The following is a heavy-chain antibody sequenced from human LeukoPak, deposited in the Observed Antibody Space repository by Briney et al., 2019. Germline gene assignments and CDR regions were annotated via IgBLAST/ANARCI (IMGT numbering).Heavy chain of an antibody. CDR3: AREVTGTTAPAFDI. J-gene: IGHJ3*02. V-gene: IGHV4-34*01. D-gene: IGHD1-7*01. CDR2: INHSGST. CDR1: GGSFGAYY. Sequence: SETLSLTCAVYGGSFGAYYWSWIRQPPGKGLEWIGEINHSGSTNYNPSLKSRVTISVDTSKNQFSLKLSSVTAADTAVFYCAREVTGTTAPAFDIWGQGTMVTVSS.